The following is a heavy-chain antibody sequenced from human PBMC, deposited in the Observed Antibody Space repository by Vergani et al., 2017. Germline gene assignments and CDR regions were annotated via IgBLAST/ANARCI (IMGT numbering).Heavy chain of an antibody. CDR2: INPSGGHT. J-gene: IGHJ4*02. CDR3: AREDYGILTGYRY. V-gene: IGHV1-46*01. CDR1: GYTFSNYY. Sequence: QVQVVQSGAEVKQSGASVKVSCKTSGYTFSNYYMHWVRQAPGQGLELMGIINPSGGHTNYEQKFQGRVTMTRDTSTSTVYMELSSLRSEDTAIYYWAREDYGILTGYRYWGQGTLVTVSA. D-gene: IGHD3-9*01.